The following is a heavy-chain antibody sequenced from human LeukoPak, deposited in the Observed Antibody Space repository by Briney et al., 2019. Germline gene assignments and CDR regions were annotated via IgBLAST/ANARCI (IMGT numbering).Heavy chain of an antibody. Sequence: ASVKVSCKASGYTLTGYYIHWVRQAPGQGLEWMGWINPNSGGTKYAQKFQGRVTTTRDTSISTAYMELSSLRSEDTAVYYCARGLRYFDWAPHDAFDIWGQGTMVTVSS. D-gene: IGHD3-9*01. CDR3: ARGLRYFDWAPHDAFDI. CDR1: GYTLTGYY. V-gene: IGHV1-2*02. CDR2: INPNSGGT. J-gene: IGHJ3*02.